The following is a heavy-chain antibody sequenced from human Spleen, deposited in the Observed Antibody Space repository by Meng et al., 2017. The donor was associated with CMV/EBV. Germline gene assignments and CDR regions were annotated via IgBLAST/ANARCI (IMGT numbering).Heavy chain of an antibody. Sequence: SETLSLTCTVSGFSISTDYYWGWIRQSPERGLEWIGTVYHSGKTYYNSSLKSRVTISVDTSKNQFSLKLSSVTAADTAVYYCARGQYEQWLVRYYFDYWGQGTLVTVSS. V-gene: IGHV4-38-2*02. J-gene: IGHJ4*02. CDR3: ARGQYEQWLVRYYFDY. CDR2: VYHSGKT. CDR1: GFSISTDYY. D-gene: IGHD6-19*01.